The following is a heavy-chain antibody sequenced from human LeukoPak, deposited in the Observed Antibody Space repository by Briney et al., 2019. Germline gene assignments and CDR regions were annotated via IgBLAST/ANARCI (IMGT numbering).Heavy chain of an antibody. CDR3: AKDRAHYYVNAFDI. Sequence: SGGSLRLSCAASGFSFRSYSMNWVRQAPGKGLEWVSYITSDSSSIYYADSVKGRFIISRDNSKNTLYLQMNSLRAEDTAVYYCAKDRAHYYVNAFDIWGQGTMVTVSS. CDR1: GFSFRSYS. J-gene: IGHJ3*02. D-gene: IGHD3-22*01. V-gene: IGHV3-48*01. CDR2: ITSDSSSI.